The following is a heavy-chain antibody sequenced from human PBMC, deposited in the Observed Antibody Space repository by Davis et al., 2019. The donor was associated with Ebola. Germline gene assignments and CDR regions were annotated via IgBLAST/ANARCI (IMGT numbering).Heavy chain of an antibody. J-gene: IGHJ4*02. V-gene: IGHV1-69*05. CDR1: GGTFSSYA. D-gene: IGHD3-22*01. CDR3: AREYYDSSGCDY. Sequence: AASVKVSCKASGGTFSSYAISWVRQAPGQGLEWMGGIIPIFGTANYAQKFQGRVTMTRDTSTSTVYMELSSLRSEDTAVYYCAREYYDSSGCDYWGQGTLVTVSS. CDR2: IIPIFGTA.